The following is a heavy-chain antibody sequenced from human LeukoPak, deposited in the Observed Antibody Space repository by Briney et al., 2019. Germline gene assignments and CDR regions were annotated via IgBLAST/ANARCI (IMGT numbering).Heavy chain of an antibody. J-gene: IGHJ4*02. CDR3: AARALYCSSTSCYYFDY. Sequence: GASVKVSCKASGGTFSSYAMSWVRQAPGQGLEWMGGIIPIFGTANYAQKFQGRVTITADESTSTAYMELSSLRSEDTAVYYCAARALYCSSTSCYYFDYWGQGTLVTVSS. CDR2: IIPIFGTA. V-gene: IGHV1-69*01. D-gene: IGHD2-2*01. CDR1: GGTFSSYA.